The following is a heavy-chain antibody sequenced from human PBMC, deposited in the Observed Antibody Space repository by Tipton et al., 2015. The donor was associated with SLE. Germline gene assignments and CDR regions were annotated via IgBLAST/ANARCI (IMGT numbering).Heavy chain of an antibody. CDR3: ARDSPTGEWDY. Sequence: VKPSETLSLICTVSGGSINNYHWSWIRQPPGKGLEWNGYIRYTGSTNYNPSLKSRVTMSVDTSKNQFSLKLSSVTAADTAVYFCARDSPTGEWDYWGQGILVSVSS. J-gene: IGHJ4*02. V-gene: IGHV4-59*01. D-gene: IGHD7-27*01. CDR1: GGSINNYH. CDR2: IRYTGST.